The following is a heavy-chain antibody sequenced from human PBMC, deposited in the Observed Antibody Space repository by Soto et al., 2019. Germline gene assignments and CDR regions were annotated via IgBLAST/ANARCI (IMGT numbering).Heavy chain of an antibody. D-gene: IGHD3-3*01. CDR3: ARHSFFYYYYGVDV. V-gene: IGHV2-26*01. CDR2: IFSNDEK. CDR1: GFSLSDPKMG. J-gene: IGHJ6*02. Sequence: QVTLKESGPVLVKPTETLTLTCTVSGFSLSDPKMGVTWIRQPPGKALEWLAHIFSNDEKSYSTSLKSRLTISKDTSKSQVVLTMTNMDPVDTATYYCARHSFFYYYYGVDVWGQGTTVTVSS.